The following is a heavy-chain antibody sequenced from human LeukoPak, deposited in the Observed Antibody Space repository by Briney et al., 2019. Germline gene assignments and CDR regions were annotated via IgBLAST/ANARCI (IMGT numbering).Heavy chain of an antibody. Sequence: GESLKISCKGSEYSFTNYWIGWVRQMPGKGLEWMGIIYPGDSDTRYSPSFRGQVTISADKSISTAYLQWRSLKASDTAMYYCAREGNYNVLTGYYHYFACWGQGTLVTVSS. CDR1: EYSFTNYW. D-gene: IGHD3-9*01. J-gene: IGHJ4*02. V-gene: IGHV5-51*01. CDR3: AREGNYNVLTGYYHYFAC. CDR2: IYPGDSDT.